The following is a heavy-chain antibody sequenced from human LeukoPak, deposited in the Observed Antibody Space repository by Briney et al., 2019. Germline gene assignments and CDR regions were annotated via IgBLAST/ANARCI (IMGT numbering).Heavy chain of an antibody. CDR2: XXAGNGNT. V-gene: IGHV1-3*01. CDR3: ARDGGYCSSTSCYSFDY. Sequence: VSCKASGYTFTSYAMHWVRQAPGQRXEWMGWXXAGNGNTKYSQKFQGRVTITRDTSASTAYMELSSLRSEDTAVYYCARDGGYCSSTSCYSFDYWGQGTLVTVSS. D-gene: IGHD2-2*01. J-gene: IGHJ4*02. CDR1: GYTFTSYA.